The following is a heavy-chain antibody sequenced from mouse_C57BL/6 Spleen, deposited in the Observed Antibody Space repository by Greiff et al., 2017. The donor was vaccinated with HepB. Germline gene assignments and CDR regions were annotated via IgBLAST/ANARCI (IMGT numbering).Heavy chain of an antibody. D-gene: IGHD1-1*01. CDR2: ISYDGSN. Sequence: ESGPGLVKPSQSLSLTCSVTGYSITSGYYWNWIRQFPGNKLEWMGYISYDGSNNYNPSLKNRISITRDTSKNQFFLKLNSVTTEDTATYYCARDYVYYFDYWGQGTTLTVSS. J-gene: IGHJ2*01. V-gene: IGHV3-6*01. CDR1: GYSITSGYY. CDR3: ARDYVYYFDY.